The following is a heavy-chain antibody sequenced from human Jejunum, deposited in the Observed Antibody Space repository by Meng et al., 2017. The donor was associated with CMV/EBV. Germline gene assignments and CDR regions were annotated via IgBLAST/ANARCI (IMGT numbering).Heavy chain of an antibody. CDR3: ARDSSDDYFDY. D-gene: IGHD2-21*02. J-gene: IGHJ4*02. CDR2: ISPYNGNT. Sequence: QVQLVQSGAEVQKPGASVKVSCKTSGYTFMEHGISWVRQAPGQGLEWVGWISPYNGNTDSAQKIQGRVTMTTDTSTSTVYLELKNLKSDDTAIYYCARDSSDDYFDYWGQGTLVTVSS. V-gene: IGHV1-18*01. CDR1: GYTFMEHG.